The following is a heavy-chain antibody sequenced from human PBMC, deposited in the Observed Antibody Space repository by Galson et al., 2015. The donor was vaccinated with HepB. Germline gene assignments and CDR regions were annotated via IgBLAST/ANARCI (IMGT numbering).Heavy chain of an antibody. CDR1: GYTLTELS. Sequence: SVKVSCKVSGYTLTELSMHWVRQAPGKGLEWMGGFDPEDGETIYAQKFQGRVTMTEDTSTDTAYMELSSLRSEDTAVYYCANSGGVRGSYHPAFDPWGQGTLVTVSS. CDR2: FDPEDGET. J-gene: IGHJ5*02. D-gene: IGHD3-10*01. CDR3: ANSGGVRGSYHPAFDP. V-gene: IGHV1-24*01.